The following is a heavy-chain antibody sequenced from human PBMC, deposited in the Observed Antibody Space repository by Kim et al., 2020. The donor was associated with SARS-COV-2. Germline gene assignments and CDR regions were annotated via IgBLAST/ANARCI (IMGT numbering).Heavy chain of an antibody. J-gene: IGHJ4*02. CDR2: IYYSGST. CDR1: GGSISSSSYY. D-gene: IGHD6-13*01. V-gene: IGHV4-39*01. CDR3: ARHSGIAAAGH. Sequence: SETLSLTCTVSGGSISSSSYYWGWIRQPPGKGLEWIGSIYYSGSTYYNPSLKSRVTISVDTSKNQFSLKLSSVTAADTAVYYCARHSGIAAAGHWGQGTLVTVSS.